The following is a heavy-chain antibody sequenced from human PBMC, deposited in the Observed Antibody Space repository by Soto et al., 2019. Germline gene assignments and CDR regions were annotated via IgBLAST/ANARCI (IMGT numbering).Heavy chain of an antibody. V-gene: IGHV1-2*02. CDR1: GYTFTGYY. CDR3: ARDVGVTTTYYYYRMDV. CDR2: INPNSGGT. Sequence: AAVKVSCKASGYTFTGYYMHWVRQAPGQGLEWMGWINPNSGGTNYAQKFQGRVTMTRDTSISTAYMELSRLRSVDTAVYYCARDVGVTTTYYYYRMDVWGQGTTVTVSS. J-gene: IGHJ6*02. D-gene: IGHD2-21*02.